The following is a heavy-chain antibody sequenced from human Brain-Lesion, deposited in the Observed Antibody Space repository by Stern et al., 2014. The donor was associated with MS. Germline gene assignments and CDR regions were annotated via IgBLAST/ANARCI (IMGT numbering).Heavy chain of an antibody. CDR2: IYASGKT. J-gene: IGHJ4*02. V-gene: IGHV4-61*02. CDR3: ARDYGDLEFDL. CDR1: GGPISSHSYY. D-gene: IGHD4-17*01. Sequence: VQLVESGPGLVKPSQTLSLTCTVSGGPISSHSYYWSWIRQPAGKGLEWIGRIYASGKTNYNPSLKSGVSISVDTSKTQLSLRLSSVTASDTAVYYCARDYGDLEFDLWGQGTLVTVSS.